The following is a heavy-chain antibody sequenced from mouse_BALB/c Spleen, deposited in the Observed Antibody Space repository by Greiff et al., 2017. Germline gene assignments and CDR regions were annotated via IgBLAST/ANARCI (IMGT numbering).Heavy chain of an antibody. CDR3: ASWAGYGAWFAY. D-gene: IGHD2-2*01. V-gene: IGHV1-63*02. J-gene: IGHJ3*01. CDR1: GYTFTNYW. CDR2: IYPGGGYT. Sequence: QVQLQQSGAELVRPGTSVKISCKASGYTFTNYWLGWVKQRPGHGLEWIGDIYPGGGYTNYNEKFKGKATLTADTSSSTAYMQLSSLTSEDSAVYFCASWAGYGAWFAYWGQGTLVTVSA.